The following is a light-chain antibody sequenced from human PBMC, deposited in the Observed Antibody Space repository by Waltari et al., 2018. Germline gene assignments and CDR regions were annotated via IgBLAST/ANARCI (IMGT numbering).Light chain of an antibody. CDR1: SRDVGRYNY. V-gene: IGLV2-23*02. J-gene: IGLJ1*01. CDR2: EVE. CDR3: CSYAGGRCV. Sequence: QSALTQPASVSGSPGQSITISCTGTSRDVGRYNYVSWYRQLPGKAPKLMIYEVEKRPSGASIRFSGSKSGNTASLTISGLQAEDEAYYYCCSYAGGRCVFGTGTKVTVL.